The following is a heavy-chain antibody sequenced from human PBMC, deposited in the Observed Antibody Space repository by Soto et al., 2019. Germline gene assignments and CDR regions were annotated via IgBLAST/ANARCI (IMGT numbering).Heavy chain of an antibody. Sequence: QVQLVESGGGVVQPGRSLRLSCAASGFTFSSYGMHWVRQAPGKGLEWVAVISYDGSNKYYADSVKGRFTISRDNSKNTLYLQMNSLSAEDTAVYYCAKDLDDFWSGYYHNTYYYYYGMDVWGQGTTVTVSS. V-gene: IGHV3-30*18. CDR3: AKDLDDFWSGYYHNTYYYYYGMDV. CDR1: GFTFSSYG. CDR2: ISYDGSNK. D-gene: IGHD3-3*01. J-gene: IGHJ6*02.